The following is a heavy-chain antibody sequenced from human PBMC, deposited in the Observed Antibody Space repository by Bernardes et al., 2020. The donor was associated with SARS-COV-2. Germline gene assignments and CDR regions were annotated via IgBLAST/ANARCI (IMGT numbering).Heavy chain of an antibody. D-gene: IGHD3-3*01. J-gene: IGHJ4*02. CDR2: INRSCNT. CDR3: ARGSLQFLFAQRHFFDH. V-gene: IGHV4-34*01. Sequence: SETLSLTCAVYGGAFMGFSWTCIGQPPGKGLEWIGEINRSCNTNYNPSLKSRVTISVDTSKNQFSLRLYSVTGADTAVSYCARGSLQFLFAQRHFFDHWGEGTMVTVSS. CDR1: GGAFMGFS.